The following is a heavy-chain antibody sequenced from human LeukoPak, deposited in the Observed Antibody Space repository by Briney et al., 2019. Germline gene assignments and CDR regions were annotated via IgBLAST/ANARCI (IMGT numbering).Heavy chain of an antibody. Sequence: GSVKVSCKASGYTFTKYGITWVRQAPGHGLEWMGWMNPNSGGTNYAQKFQGWVTMTRDTSISTAYMELSRLRSDDTAVYYCARVLRQNYGSGSYYFSGLGYWGQGTLVTVSS. CDR3: ARVLRQNYGSGSYYFSGLGY. V-gene: IGHV1-2*04. J-gene: IGHJ4*02. CDR2: MNPNSGGT. CDR1: GYTFTKYG. D-gene: IGHD3-10*01.